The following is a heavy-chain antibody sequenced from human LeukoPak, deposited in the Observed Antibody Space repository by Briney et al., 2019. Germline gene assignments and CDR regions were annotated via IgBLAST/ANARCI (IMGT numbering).Heavy chain of an antibody. CDR2: ITRPGTTT. J-gene: IGHJ4*02. CDR3: ARVQDTPMVLASYFDY. D-gene: IGHD5-18*01. Sequence: GSLRLSCATSGFTFSAYSLSWVRQAPGKGLEWVSHITRPGTTTYYAESVRGRFTISRDNAKNSLYLQMNSLRVEDTAVYYCARVQDTPMVLASYFDYWGQGTLVTVSS. CDR1: GFTFSAYS. V-gene: IGHV3-48*04.